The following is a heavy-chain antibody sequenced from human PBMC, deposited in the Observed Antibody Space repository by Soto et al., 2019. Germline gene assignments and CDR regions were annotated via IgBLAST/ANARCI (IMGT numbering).Heavy chain of an antibody. CDR2: ILYDGTNN. Sequence: PGGSLRLSFAASGFTFSNYGMHWARQAPGKGLECVAAILYDGTNNHSAASVNGRFTTSRHNSKNTTYLKMNRTRAEDTAVYYCAGGTYYFDYCGQGTLVTVSS. V-gene: IGHV3-33*01. CDR1: GFTFSNYG. D-gene: IGHD1-26*01. CDR3: AGGTYYFDY. J-gene: IGHJ4*02.